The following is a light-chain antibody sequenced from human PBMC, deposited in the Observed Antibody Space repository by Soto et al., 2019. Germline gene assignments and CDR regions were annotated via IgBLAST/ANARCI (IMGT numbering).Light chain of an antibody. J-gene: IGKJ5*01. Sequence: EIVLTQSPGTLSLSPGERANLYCSASQSVSSKLAWYQQKPGQAPRLLISGASSRATGIPDRFSGSGSGTDFTLTISRLEPEDFAMYFCQQYGGSPITFGQGTRLEIK. CDR3: QQYGGSPIT. CDR1: QSVSSK. CDR2: GAS. V-gene: IGKV3-20*01.